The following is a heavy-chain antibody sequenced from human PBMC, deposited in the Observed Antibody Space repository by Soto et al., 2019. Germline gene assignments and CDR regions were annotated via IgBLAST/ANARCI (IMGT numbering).Heavy chain of an antibody. J-gene: IGHJ4*02. V-gene: IGHV3-64D*06. CDR1: GFTFTSYA. Sequence: GGSLRLSCSASGFTFTSYAMHWVRQAPGKGLEFVSAISSYGADTYYADSVKGRFAISRDNSKNTLYLQMSSLSAEATALYYCVKEGYMRSDWYGQFDYWGQGALVTVSS. D-gene: IGHD6-19*01. CDR3: VKEGYMRSDWYGQFDY. CDR2: ISSYGADT.